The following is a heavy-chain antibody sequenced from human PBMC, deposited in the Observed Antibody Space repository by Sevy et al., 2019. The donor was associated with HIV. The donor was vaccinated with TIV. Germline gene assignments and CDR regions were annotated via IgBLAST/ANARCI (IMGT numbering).Heavy chain of an antibody. J-gene: IGHJ4*02. CDR3: ARATSLVTGPNNYYFDY. V-gene: IGHV4-34*01. Sequence: SETLSLTCAVYGGSFSGYYWSWIRQPPGKGLDWIGEINHSGSTNYNPSLKSRVTISLDTSKNQFSLKLSSVTAADTAVYHCARATSLVTGPNNYYFDYWGQGTLVTVSS. CDR2: INHSGST. D-gene: IGHD5-18*01. CDR1: GGSFSGYY.